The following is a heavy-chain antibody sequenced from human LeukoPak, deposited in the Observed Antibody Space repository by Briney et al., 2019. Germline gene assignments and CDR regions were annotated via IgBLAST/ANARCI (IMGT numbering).Heavy chain of an antibody. V-gene: IGHV3-23*01. CDR3: AKEPYGGIGVAY. D-gene: IGHD4-23*01. CDR2: ISGSGGTT. J-gene: IGHJ4*02. CDR1: GFTVSSNY. Sequence: GGSLRLSCAASGFTVSSNYMSWVRQAPGKGLEWVSAISGSGGTTYYADSVKGRFTISRDNSKNTLYLQMSSLRADDTAVYYCAKEPYGGIGVAYWGQGTLVTVSS.